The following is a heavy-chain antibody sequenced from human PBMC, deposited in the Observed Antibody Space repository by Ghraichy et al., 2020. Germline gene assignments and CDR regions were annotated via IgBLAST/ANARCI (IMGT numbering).Heavy chain of an antibody. V-gene: IGHV4-59*08. CDR2: IYFTGSA. Sequence: SETLSLTCTVSGDSINSRYWSWIRQPPGKGLEWVGSIYFTGSANYNSSLKSRVPVFVDTSKNQFALRLTSVTAADTAVYFCAGAWGSFFYAMDVWGPGTTVAVS. D-gene: IGHD2/OR15-2a*01. J-gene: IGHJ6*02. CDR3: AGAWGSFFYAMDV. CDR1: GDSINSRY.